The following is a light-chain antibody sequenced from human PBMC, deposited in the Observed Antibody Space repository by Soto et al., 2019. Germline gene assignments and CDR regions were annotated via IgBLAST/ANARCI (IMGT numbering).Light chain of an antibody. Sequence: DIQMTQSPSTLSASVGDRVTITCRASQSISQWLAWYQQRPGKAPKLLIYKASTLEGGVPSRFSASGSGTDFTLTISSLQPDDLATYFCLQYNVYPLTFGGGTKVEIK. V-gene: IGKV1-5*03. CDR1: QSISQW. J-gene: IGKJ4*01. CDR2: KAS. CDR3: LQYNVYPLT.